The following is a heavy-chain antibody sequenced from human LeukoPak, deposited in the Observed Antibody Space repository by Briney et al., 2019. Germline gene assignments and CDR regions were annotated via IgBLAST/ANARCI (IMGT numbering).Heavy chain of an antibody. Sequence: PGGSLRLSCVVSGFTFNRCWMNWVRQAPGKGLEWVAHINPDGRDTYYVDSVKGRFTISTDDAKRSLSLQMSSLRAEGSAVYYCTADGGNSDPWGRGTLVIVSS. V-gene: IGHV3-7*01. D-gene: IGHD3-10*01. CDR3: TADGGNSDP. CDR2: INPDGRDT. CDR1: GFTFNRCW. J-gene: IGHJ5*02.